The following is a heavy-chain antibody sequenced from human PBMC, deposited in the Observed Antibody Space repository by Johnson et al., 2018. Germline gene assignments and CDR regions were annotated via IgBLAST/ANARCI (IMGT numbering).Heavy chain of an antibody. V-gene: IGHV5-51*01. CDR2: IYPGDSDT. CDR1: GFTFSGSA. Sequence: VQLQESGGGLVQPGGSLKLSCAASGFTFSGSAMHWVRQASGKGLEWMGIIYPGDSDTRYSPSFQGQVTISADKSISTAYLQWSSLKASDTAMYDCARSQAIAVAAGDSFDIWGPGTMVTVSS. CDR3: ARSQAIAVAAGDSFDI. J-gene: IGHJ3*02. D-gene: IGHD6-19*01.